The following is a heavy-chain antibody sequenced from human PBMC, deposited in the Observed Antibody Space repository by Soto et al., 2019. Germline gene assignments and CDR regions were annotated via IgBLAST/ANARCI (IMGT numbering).Heavy chain of an antibody. J-gene: IGHJ4*02. V-gene: IGHV3-30-3*01. CDR1: GFTFSSYA. CDR3: ARMGSDWYQSDY. D-gene: IGHD6-19*01. CDR2: ISYDGSNK. Sequence: GGSLRLSCAASGFTFSSYAMHWVRQAPGKGLEWVAVISYDGSNKYYADSVKGRFTISRDNSKNTLYLQMNSLRAEDTAVYYCARMGSDWYQSDYWGQGTLVTVSS.